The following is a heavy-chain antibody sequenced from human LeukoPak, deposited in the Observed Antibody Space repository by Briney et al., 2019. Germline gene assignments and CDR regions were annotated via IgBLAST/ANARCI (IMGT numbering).Heavy chain of an antibody. CDR3: AKRYSSSWYIDY. Sequence: SGGSLRLSCAASGFTFSNYAMSWVRQAPGKGLEWVSVISGSGGFTYHAESVKGRFTISRDNSKNTLYLQMNSLGAEDTAVYYCAKRYSSSWYIDYWGQGTLVTVSS. D-gene: IGHD6-13*01. CDR1: GFTFSNYA. V-gene: IGHV3-23*01. J-gene: IGHJ4*02. CDR2: ISGSGGFT.